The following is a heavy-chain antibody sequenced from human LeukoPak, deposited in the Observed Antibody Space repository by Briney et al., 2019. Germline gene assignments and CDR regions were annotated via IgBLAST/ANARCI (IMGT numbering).Heavy chain of an antibody. V-gene: IGHV3-48*01. CDR2: ISSSSSTI. CDR1: GFTFSSYS. D-gene: IGHD6-13*01. J-gene: IGHJ4*02. CDR3: AKDIAAAGTPIGLFDY. Sequence: GGSLRLSCAASGFTFSSYSMNWVRQAPGKGLEWVSYISSSSSTIYYADSVKGRFTISRDNAKNSLYLQMNSLRAEDTALYYCAKDIAAAGTPIGLFDYWGQGTLVTVSS.